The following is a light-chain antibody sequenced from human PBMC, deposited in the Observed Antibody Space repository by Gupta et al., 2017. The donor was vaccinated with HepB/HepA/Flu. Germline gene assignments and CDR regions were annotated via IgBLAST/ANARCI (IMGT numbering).Light chain of an antibody. CDR2: GAS. CDR1: KSVSSN. J-gene: IGKJ4*01. V-gene: IGKV3-15*01. Sequence: EIVLTQSPATLSVSPGERATLSCRASKSVSSNLDWYQQKPGQAPRLLTYGASTRATGIPARFSGSGSGTEFTLTLSSLQSEDFAVYYCQQYNNWPPDTFGGGTKVEIK. CDR3: QQYNNWPPDT.